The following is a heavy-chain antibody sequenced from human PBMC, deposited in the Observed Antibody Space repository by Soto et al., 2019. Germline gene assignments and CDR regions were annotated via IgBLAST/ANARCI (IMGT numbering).Heavy chain of an antibody. V-gene: IGHV5-51*01. CDR1: GYSFTSYW. Sequence: GESLKISCKGSGYSFTSYWIGWVRQMPGKGLEWMGIIYPGDSDTRYSPSFQGQVTISADKSISTAYLQWSSLKASDTAIYYCARLSPYYYYYYGMDVWGQGTTVTVSS. CDR2: IYPGDSDT. CDR3: ARLSPYYYYYYGMDV. J-gene: IGHJ6*02.